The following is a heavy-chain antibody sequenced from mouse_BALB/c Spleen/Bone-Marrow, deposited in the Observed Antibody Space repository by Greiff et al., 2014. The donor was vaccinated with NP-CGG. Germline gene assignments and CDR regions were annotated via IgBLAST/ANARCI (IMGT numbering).Heavy chain of an antibody. V-gene: IGHV2-9*02. Sequence: VQLVESGPGLVAPSQSLSITCTVSGFSLTNYGVHWVRQPPGKGLEWLGVIWADGSTNYNSALMSRLSISKENSKSQVFFKMNSLQTDDTAMYYCARITTATGAMDYWGQGTSVTVSS. D-gene: IGHD1-2*01. CDR3: ARITTATGAMDY. CDR2: IWADGST. CDR1: GFSLTNYG. J-gene: IGHJ4*01.